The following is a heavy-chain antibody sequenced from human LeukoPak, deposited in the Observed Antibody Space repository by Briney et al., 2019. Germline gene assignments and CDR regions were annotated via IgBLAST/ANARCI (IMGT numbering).Heavy chain of an antibody. Sequence: PGGSLRLSCAASGFTFSSYSMNWVRQAPGKGLEWVSSISSSSSYIYYAGSVKGRFTISRDNAKNSLYLQMNSLRAEDTAVYYCARVGASPPRHWGQGTLVTVSS. J-gene: IGHJ4*02. V-gene: IGHV3-21*01. CDR3: ARVGASPPRH. CDR1: GFTFSSYS. CDR2: ISSSSSYI.